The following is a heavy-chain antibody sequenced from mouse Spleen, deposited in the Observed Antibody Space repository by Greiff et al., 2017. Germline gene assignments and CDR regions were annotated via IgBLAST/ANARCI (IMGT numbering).Heavy chain of an antibody. V-gene: IGHV1-63*01. D-gene: IGHD1-1*01. CDR3: ARSPYYYGSSYFDY. Sequence: QVQLKESGAELVRPGTSVKMSCKASGYTFTNYWIGWAKQRPGHGLEWIGDIYPGGGYTNYNEKFKGKATLTADKSSSTAYMQFSSLTSEDSAIYYCARSPYYYGSSYFDYWGQGTTLTVSS. CDR2: IYPGGGYT. CDR1: GYTFTNYW. J-gene: IGHJ2*01.